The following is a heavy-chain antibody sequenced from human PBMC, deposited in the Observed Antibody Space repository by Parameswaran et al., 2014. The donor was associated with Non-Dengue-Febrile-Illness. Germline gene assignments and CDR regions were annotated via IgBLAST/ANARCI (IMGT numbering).Heavy chain of an antibody. Sequence: VRQAPGRGWSGWQLYHMMKYKYYADSVKGRFTISRDNSKNTLYLQMNSLRAEDTAVYYCARDFETYYYDSSGYYHGAFWDYWGQGTLVTVSS. D-gene: IGHD3-22*01. CDR2: YHMMKYK. CDR3: ARDFETYYYDSSGYYHGAFWDY. V-gene: IGHV3-30*04. J-gene: IGHJ4*02.